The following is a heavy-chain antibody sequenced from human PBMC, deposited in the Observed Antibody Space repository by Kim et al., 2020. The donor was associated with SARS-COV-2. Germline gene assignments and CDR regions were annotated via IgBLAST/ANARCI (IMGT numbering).Heavy chain of an antibody. V-gene: IGHV1-18*01. CDR1: GYTFTSYG. J-gene: IGHJ4*02. CDR3: ARETGYYYGSGRAGIDY. Sequence: ASVKVSCKASGYTFTSYGISWVRQAPGQGLEWMGWISAYNGNTNYAQKLQGRVTMTTDTSTSTAYMELRSLRSDDTAVYYCARETGYYYGSGRAGIDYWGQGTLVTVSS. CDR2: ISAYNGNT. D-gene: IGHD3-10*01.